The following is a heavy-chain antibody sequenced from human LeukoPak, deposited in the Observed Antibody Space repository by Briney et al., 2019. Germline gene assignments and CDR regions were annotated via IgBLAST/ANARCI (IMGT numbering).Heavy chain of an antibody. V-gene: IGHV3-30*18. Sequence: GGSLRLSCAASRFTFSSYGMHWVRQAPGKGPEWVALISYDGSNKYYADSVKGRFTISRDNSKNTLYLQMNSLRAEDTAVYYCAKGELGLWFDYWGQGTLVTVSS. D-gene: IGHD5-18*01. J-gene: IGHJ4*02. CDR3: AKGELGLWFDY. CDR1: RFTFSSYG. CDR2: ISYDGSNK.